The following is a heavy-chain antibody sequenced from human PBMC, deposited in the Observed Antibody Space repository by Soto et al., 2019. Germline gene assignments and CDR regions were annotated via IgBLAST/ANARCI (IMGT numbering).Heavy chain of an antibody. CDR2: IYYSGST. CDR3: VRDTFTLYDSSGYFDY. J-gene: IGHJ4*02. CDR1: GGSISSGDYY. Sequence: PSETLSLTCTVSGGSISSGDYYWSWIRQPPGKGLEWIGYIYYSGSTYYNPSLKSRVTISVDTSKNQFSLKLSSVTAADTAVYYCVRDTFTLYDSSGYFDYWGQGTLVTVSS. D-gene: IGHD3-22*01. V-gene: IGHV4-30-4*01.